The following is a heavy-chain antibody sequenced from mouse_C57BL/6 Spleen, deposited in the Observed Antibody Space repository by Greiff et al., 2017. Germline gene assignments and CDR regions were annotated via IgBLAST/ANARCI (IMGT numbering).Heavy chain of an antibody. CDR1: GYTFTSYW. CDR3: ARTYYYGSSPWFAY. V-gene: IGHV1-64*01. D-gene: IGHD1-1*01. J-gene: IGHJ3*01. Sequence: QVQLQQPGAELVKPGASVKLSCKASGYTFTSYWMHWVKQRPGQGLEWIGMIHPNSGSTNYNEKFKSKATLTVDKSSSKAYMQLSSLTSEDSAVYYCARTYYYGSSPWFAYWGQGTLVTVSA. CDR2: IHPNSGST.